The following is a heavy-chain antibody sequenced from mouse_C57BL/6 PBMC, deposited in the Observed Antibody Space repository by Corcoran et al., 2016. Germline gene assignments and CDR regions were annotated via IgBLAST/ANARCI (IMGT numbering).Heavy chain of an antibody. J-gene: IGHJ1*03. Sequence: QIQLVQSGPELKKPGETVKISCKASGYTFTTYGMSWVKQAPGKGLKWMGWINTYSGVPTYADDFKGRFAFSLETSASTAYLQINNLKNEDTATYFCARSGYYGSRWGYWYFDVWGTGTTVTVSS. D-gene: IGHD1-1*01. CDR1: GYTFTTYG. V-gene: IGHV9-3*01. CDR3: ARSGYYGSRWGYWYFDV. CDR2: INTYSGVP.